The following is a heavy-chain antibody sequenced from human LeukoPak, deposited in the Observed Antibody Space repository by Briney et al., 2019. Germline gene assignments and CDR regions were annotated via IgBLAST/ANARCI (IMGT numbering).Heavy chain of an antibody. V-gene: IGHV3-15*01. CDR1: GFTFSDYS. J-gene: IGHJ6*03. CDR2: IKSKTDGGTT. D-gene: IGHD2-21*01. CDR3: TTDWYSTNDYYYYMDV. Sequence: PGGSLRLSCSASGFTFSDYSLTWVRQAPGKGLEWVGRIKSKTDGGTTDYAAPVKGRFTISRDDSKNTLYLQMNSLKTEDTAVYYCTTDWYSTNDYYYYMDVWGKGTTVTVSS.